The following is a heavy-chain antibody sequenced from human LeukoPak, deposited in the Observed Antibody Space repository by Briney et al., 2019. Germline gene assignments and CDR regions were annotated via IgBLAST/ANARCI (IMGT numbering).Heavy chain of an antibody. J-gene: IGHJ4*02. CDR1: GGSISSYY. CDR2: IYYSGST. Sequence: PSETLSLTCTVSGGSISSYYWSRIRQPPGKGLEWVGYIYYSGSTNYNPSLKSRVTISVDTSKNQFSLKLSSVTAADTAVYYCARSLYPDGPICWGQGTLVTVSS. CDR3: ARSLYPDGPIC. V-gene: IGHV4-59*01. D-gene: IGHD2-8*01.